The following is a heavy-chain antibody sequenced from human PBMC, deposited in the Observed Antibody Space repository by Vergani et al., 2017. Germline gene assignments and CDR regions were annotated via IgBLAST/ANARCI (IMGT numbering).Heavy chain of an antibody. J-gene: IGHJ5*02. CDR1: GYSISSGYY. D-gene: IGHD6-19*01. Sequence: QVQLQESGPGLVKPSETLSLTCAVSGYSISSGYYWGWIRQPPGKGLEWIGSIYHSGSTYYNPSLKSRVTISVDTSKNQFSLKLSSVTAADTAVYYCARPERSSGLFDPWGQGTLVTVSS. V-gene: IGHV4-38-2*01. CDR3: ARPERSSGLFDP. CDR2: IYHSGST.